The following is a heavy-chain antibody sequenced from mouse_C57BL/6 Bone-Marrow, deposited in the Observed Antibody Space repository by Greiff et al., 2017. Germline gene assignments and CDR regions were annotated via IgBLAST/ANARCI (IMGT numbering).Heavy chain of an antibody. J-gene: IGHJ4*01. V-gene: IGHV5-6*01. D-gene: IGHD1-1*01. Sequence: EVQGVESGGDLVKPGGSLKLSCAASGFTFSSYGMSWVRQTPDKRLEWVATISSGGSYTYYPDSVKGRFTISRDNAKNTQYLQMSSLKSEDTAMYYCARPCYYYGSSSYYAMDYWGQGTSVTVSS. CDR1: GFTFSSYG. CDR2: ISSGGSYT. CDR3: ARPCYYYGSSSYYAMDY.